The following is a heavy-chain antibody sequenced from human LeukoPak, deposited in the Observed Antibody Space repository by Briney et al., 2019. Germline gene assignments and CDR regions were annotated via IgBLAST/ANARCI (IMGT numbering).Heavy chain of an antibody. CDR2: IWYDASNK. CDR1: GFTFSNYG. J-gene: IGHJ4*02. Sequence: PGKSLRLSCAASGFTFSNYGMHWVRQAPGKGLEWVALIWYDASNKYYADSVKGRFTISRDNSKNTLYLQMNSLRDEDTAVYYCAKTLTVMVGFSPDYWGQGTLVTVSS. V-gene: IGHV3-33*06. CDR3: AKTLTVMVGFSPDY. D-gene: IGHD5-18*01.